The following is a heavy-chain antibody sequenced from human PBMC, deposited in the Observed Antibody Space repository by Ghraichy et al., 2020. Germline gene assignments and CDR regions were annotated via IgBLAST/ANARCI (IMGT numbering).Heavy chain of an antibody. CDR2: ISHSGNT. D-gene: IGHD6-13*01. Sequence: SETLSLTCGVYDGSFREYFWSWIRQTPEKGLEWIGEISHSGNTKYSPSLERRVTMSVDTSKNQFSLILSSVTAADTAVYYCAAHRGGSSWYVAWGQGTLVTVSS. CDR1: DGSFREYF. CDR3: AAHRGGSSWYVA. V-gene: IGHV4-34*01. J-gene: IGHJ5*02.